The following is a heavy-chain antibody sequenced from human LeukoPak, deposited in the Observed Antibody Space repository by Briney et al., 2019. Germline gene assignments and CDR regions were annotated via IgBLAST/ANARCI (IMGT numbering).Heavy chain of an antibody. CDR1: GYTFTGYY. CDR2: INPNSGGT. CDR3: ATGRLLLDFDY. J-gene: IGHJ4*02. D-gene: IGHD2-2*01. V-gene: IGHV1-2*02. Sequence: ASVKVSCKASGYTFTGYYMHWVRQAPGQGLEWMGWINPNSGGTNYAQKFQGRVTMTEDTSTDTAYMELSSLGSEDTAVYYCATGRLLLDFDYWGQGTLVTVSS.